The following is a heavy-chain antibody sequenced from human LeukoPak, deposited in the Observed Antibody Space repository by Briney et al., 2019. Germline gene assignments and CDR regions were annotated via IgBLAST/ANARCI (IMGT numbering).Heavy chain of an antibody. CDR3: ASLYDSSGYYSSWAFDI. CDR1: GGSTSSYY. J-gene: IGHJ3*02. D-gene: IGHD3-22*01. CDR2: IYYSGST. Sequence: SETLSLTCTVSGGSTSSYYWSWIGQPPGKGLEWIGYIYYSGSTNYNPSLKSRVTISVDTSKNQFSLKLSSVTAADTAVYYCASLYDSSGYYSSWAFDIWGQGTMVTVSS. V-gene: IGHV4-59*01.